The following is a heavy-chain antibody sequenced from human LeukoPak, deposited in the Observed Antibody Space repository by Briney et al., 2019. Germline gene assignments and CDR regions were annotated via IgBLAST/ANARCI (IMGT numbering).Heavy chain of an antibody. CDR1: GYTFTSYG. Sequence: GASVKVSCKASGYTFTSYGISWVRQAPGQGLEWMGWISAYNGNTNYAQKLQGRVTMTTDTSTSTAYMELRSLRSDDTAVYYCARDRALDYYDSSGYYYGFQHWGQGTLATVSS. D-gene: IGHD3-22*01. J-gene: IGHJ1*01. V-gene: IGHV1-18*01. CDR3: ARDRALDYYDSSGYYYGFQH. CDR2: ISAYNGNT.